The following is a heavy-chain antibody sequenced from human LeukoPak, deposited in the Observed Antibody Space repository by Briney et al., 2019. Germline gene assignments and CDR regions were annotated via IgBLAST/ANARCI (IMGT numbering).Heavy chain of an antibody. CDR2: FDPEDGET. Sequence: ASVKVSCKVSGYTLTELSMHWVRQAPGKGLEWMGGFDPEDGETIYAQKFQGRVTMTEDTSTDTAYMELSSLRSEDTAVYYCARGGYSGSYYGFDYWGQGTLVTVSS. CDR3: ARGGYSGSYYGFDY. J-gene: IGHJ4*02. V-gene: IGHV1-24*01. CDR1: GYTLTELS. D-gene: IGHD1-26*01.